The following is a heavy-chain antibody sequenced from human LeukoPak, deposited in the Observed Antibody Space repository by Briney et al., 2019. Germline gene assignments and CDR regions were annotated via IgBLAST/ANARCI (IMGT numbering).Heavy chain of an antibody. D-gene: IGHD6-19*01. CDR3: AREKQSSGWYVPNYFDY. Sequence: PSETLSLTCTVSGGPISSYYWSWIRQPAGKGLEWIGRIYTSGSTNYNPSLKSRVTMSVDTSKNQFSLKLSSVAAADTAVYYCAREKQSSGWYVPNYFDYWGQGTLVTVSS. CDR2: IYTSGST. V-gene: IGHV4-4*07. CDR1: GGPISSYY. J-gene: IGHJ4*02.